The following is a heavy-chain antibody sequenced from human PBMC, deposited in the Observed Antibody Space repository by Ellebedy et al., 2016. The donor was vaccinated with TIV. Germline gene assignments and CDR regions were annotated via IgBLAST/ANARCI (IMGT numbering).Heavy chain of an antibody. CDR2: IWFDGSNE. J-gene: IGHJ5*02. D-gene: IGHD5-24*01. V-gene: IGHV3-33*06. CDR1: GFTFSSYG. CDR3: TKDDGAYNPSYFDP. Sequence: GESLKISCAASGFTFSSYGMHWVRQAPGKGLEWVAVIWFDGSNEYYADSVKGRFTISRDNSKNTLNLQMNSLRAEDTAFYYCTKDDGAYNPSYFDPWGQGTLVTVSS.